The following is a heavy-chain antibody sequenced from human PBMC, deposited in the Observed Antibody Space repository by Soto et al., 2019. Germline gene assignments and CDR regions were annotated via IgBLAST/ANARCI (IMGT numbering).Heavy chain of an antibody. CDR3: ARETPSGWGSGWRMDV. Sequence: SQTLSLPCAISGDSVSSNSAAWNWIRQSPSRGLEWLGRTYYRSKWYNDYAVSVKSRITINPDTSKNQFSLQLNSVTPEDTAVYYCARETPSGWGSGWRMDVWGQGTTVTVS. CDR1: GDSVSSNSAA. J-gene: IGHJ6*02. D-gene: IGHD6-19*01. CDR2: TYYRSKWYN. V-gene: IGHV6-1*01.